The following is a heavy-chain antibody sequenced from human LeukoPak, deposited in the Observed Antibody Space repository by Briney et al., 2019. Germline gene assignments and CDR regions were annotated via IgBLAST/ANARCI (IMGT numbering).Heavy chain of an antibody. CDR3: ARRGRYGAGPLYYYYGMDV. V-gene: IGHV4-59*08. CDR1: GGSMSSYY. D-gene: IGHD3-10*01. CDR2: IFYSGNA. Sequence: PSETLSLTCTVSGGSMSSYYWSWIRQPPGKGLEWIGYIFYSGNANYNPSLKSRVTISVDTSKSQFSLRLSSVTAADTAVYYCARRGRYGAGPLYYYYGMDVWGQGTTVTVSS. J-gene: IGHJ6*02.